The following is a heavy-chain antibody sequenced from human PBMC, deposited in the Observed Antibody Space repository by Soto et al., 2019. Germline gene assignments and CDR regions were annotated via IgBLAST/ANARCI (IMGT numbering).Heavy chain of an antibody. V-gene: IGHV3-48*01. Sequence: EVQLVESGGGLVQPGGSLRLSCAASGFTFSRYSMNWVRQAPGKGLEWVSYIRSSSSTIYYADSVKCRFTISRDNAKNSLDLQLNSREAEYTGVEYCVRGGGRIDYWGQGTLVTVSS. CDR1: GFTFSRYS. D-gene: IGHD3-16*01. CDR3: VRGGGRIDY. J-gene: IGHJ4*02. CDR2: IRSSSSTI.